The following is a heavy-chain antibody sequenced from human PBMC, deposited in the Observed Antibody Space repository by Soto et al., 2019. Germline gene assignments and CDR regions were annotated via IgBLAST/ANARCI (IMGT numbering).Heavy chain of an antibody. CDR1: GFTVSSNY. Sequence: QPGGSLRLSCAASGFTVSSNYMSWVRQAPGKGLEWVSVIYSGGSTYYADSVKGRFTISRDNSKNTLYLQMNSLRAEDTAVYYCAGYSSSWLHWFDPWGQGTLVTVSS. CDR2: IYSGGST. V-gene: IGHV3-53*01. J-gene: IGHJ5*02. D-gene: IGHD6-13*01. CDR3: AGYSSSWLHWFDP.